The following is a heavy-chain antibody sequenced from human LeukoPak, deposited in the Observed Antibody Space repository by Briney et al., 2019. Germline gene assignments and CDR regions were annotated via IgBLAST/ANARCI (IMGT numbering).Heavy chain of an antibody. D-gene: IGHD2-2*01. CDR2: ISAYNGNT. J-gene: IGHJ4*02. V-gene: IGHV1-18*01. CDR1: GYTFTSYG. Sequence: ASGKVACKAAGYTFTSYGISCVRHPPGQVLEWMGWISAYNGNTNYAQKLQGRVTMTPDTSTSTAYMELRSMRSDDTAVYYCARDIVVVPGPWDYWGQGPLVTVSS. CDR3: ARDIVVVPGPWDY.